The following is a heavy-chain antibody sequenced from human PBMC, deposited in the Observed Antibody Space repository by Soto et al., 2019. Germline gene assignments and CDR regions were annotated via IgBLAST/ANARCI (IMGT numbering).Heavy chain of an antibody. J-gene: IGHJ6*02. Sequence: PVGSLSLSCAASGFTFSSYAMHWVRPAPGKGLEWVAVISYDGSNKYYADSVKGRFTISRDNSKNTLYLQMNSLRAEDTAVYYCAREDTAMVSYYYYYGMDVWGQGTTVTVSS. CDR2: ISYDGSNK. CDR1: GFTFSSYA. CDR3: AREDTAMVSYYYYYGMDV. V-gene: IGHV3-30-3*01. D-gene: IGHD5-18*01.